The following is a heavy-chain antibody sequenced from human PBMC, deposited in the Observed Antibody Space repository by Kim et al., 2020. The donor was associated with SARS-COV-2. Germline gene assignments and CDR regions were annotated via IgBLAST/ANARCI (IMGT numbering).Heavy chain of an antibody. D-gene: IGHD1-1*01. V-gene: IGHV1-58*01. Sequence: KFQERVTITRDMSTSTAYMELSSLRSEDTAVYYCAAESTTGTTEVDAFDIWGQGTMVTVSS. J-gene: IGHJ3*02. CDR3: AAESTTGTTEVDAFDI.